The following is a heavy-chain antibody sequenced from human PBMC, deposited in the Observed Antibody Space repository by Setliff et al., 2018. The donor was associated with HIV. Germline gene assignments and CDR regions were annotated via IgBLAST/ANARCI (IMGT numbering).Heavy chain of an antibody. D-gene: IGHD6-6*01. CDR3: AREFSSSSFDQ. J-gene: IGHJ4*02. CDR1: GGSISSGSHY. CDR2: IYYSGTT. V-gene: IGHV4-39*02. Sequence: SETLSLTCSVSGGSISSGSHYWGWIRQAPGKGLEWIGNIYYSGTTFYNPSLKSRVSISVDTSRNEFSLKLTSVTAADTAVYYCAREFSSSSFDQWGQGTLGTVSS.